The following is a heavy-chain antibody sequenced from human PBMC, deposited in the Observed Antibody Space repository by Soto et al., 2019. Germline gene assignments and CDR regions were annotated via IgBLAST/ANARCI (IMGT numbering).Heavy chain of an antibody. CDR2: IKEDGSEK. J-gene: IGHJ4*02. Sequence: EVQVVESGGGLVQPGGSLRLSCAASGFTFSSYWMSWVRLAPGKGLEWVANIKEDGSEKNYVDSVKGQFTISRDNAKNSLYLQMNSLRAEDTAVYYCARERYYYGSGDYWGQGTLVTVSS. V-gene: IGHV3-7*01. CDR1: GFTFSSYW. CDR3: ARERYYYGSGDY. D-gene: IGHD3-10*01.